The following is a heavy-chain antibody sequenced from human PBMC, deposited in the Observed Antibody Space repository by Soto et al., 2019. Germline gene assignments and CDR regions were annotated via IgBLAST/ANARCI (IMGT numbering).Heavy chain of an antibody. CDR1: GFSLSTSGVG. D-gene: IGHD1-20*01. V-gene: IGHV2-5*01. CDR2: IYWNDDK. Sequence: QITLKESGPTLVKPTQTLTLTCTFSGFSLSTSGVGVGWIRQPPGKALEWLALIYWNDDKRYSPSLKSRLTITNDTSKNPVVLTMTNMDPVDTATYYCAHSDGITGLDNWFDPWGQGTLVTVSS. CDR3: AHSDGITGLDNWFDP. J-gene: IGHJ5*02.